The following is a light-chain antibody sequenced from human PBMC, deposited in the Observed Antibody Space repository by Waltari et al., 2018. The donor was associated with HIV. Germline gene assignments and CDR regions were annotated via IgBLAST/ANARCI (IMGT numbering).Light chain of an antibody. Sequence: ERATLSCRASQSVSSYLAWYQQKPGQAPRLLIYDASNRATGIPARFSGSGSGTDFTLTISSLEPEDFAVYYCQQRSNWPPIFTFGPGTKVDIK. CDR3: QQRSNWPPIFT. J-gene: IGKJ3*01. V-gene: IGKV3-11*01. CDR1: QSVSSY. CDR2: DAS.